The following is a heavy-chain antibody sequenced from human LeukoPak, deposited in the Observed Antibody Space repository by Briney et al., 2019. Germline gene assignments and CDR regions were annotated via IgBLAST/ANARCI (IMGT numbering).Heavy chain of an antibody. CDR3: ARGATDTTRWFDP. J-gene: IGHJ5*02. CDR1: GFTVSSNE. CDR2: ISGGST. Sequence: GSLRLSCAASGFTVSSNEMSWVRQAPGKGLEWVSSISGGSTYYADSRKGRFTISRDNSKNTLHLQMNGLRAEDTAAYYCARGATDTTRWFDPWGQGTLVTVSS. V-gene: IGHV3-38-3*01. D-gene: IGHD1-7*01.